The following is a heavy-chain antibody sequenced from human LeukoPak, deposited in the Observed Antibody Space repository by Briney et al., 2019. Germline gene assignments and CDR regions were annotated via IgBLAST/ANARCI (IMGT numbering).Heavy chain of an antibody. J-gene: IGHJ2*01. V-gene: IGHV3-23*01. CDR3: AKGRNLGDYGGNPYWFFDL. CDR2: LSGRGGST. D-gene: IGHD4-23*01. Sequence: GGSLRLSCAASGFTFSAYAMTWVRQARGKGLEWVSTLSGRGGSTYYSDSVKGRFTISRDNSKNTLHLQMNSLRAEDTAVYYCAKGRNLGDYGGNPYWFFDLWGRGTLVTVSS. CDR1: GFTFSAYA.